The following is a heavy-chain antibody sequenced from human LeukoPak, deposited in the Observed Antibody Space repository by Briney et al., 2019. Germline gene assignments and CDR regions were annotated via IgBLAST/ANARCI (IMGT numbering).Heavy chain of an antibody. D-gene: IGHD6-13*01. V-gene: IGHV3-23*01. CDR3: GKNVRSSRSWYEVDY. J-gene: IGHJ4*02. Sequence: GSLRLSCAASGFTLSDYAMSWVRQAPGKGLDWVSLISGYGETTYYADSVKGRFTISRDNSKNTVSLQMNSLRAEDTAVYYCGKNVRSSRSWYEVDYWGQGTLVTVSS. CDR2: ISGYGETT. CDR1: GFTLSDYA.